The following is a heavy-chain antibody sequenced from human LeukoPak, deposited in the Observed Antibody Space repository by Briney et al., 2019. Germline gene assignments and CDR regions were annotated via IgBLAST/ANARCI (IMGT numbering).Heavy chain of an antibody. D-gene: IGHD3-16*01. J-gene: IGHJ3*02. Sequence: PSETLSLTCTVSGASITQHYWSWIRQPPGKGLEYIGYFYYDGSTNYTSSVRSRVTILVDTSKNQFTLNLRSVSAADTAKHYCTRGITGHYRSLGGFAFDIWGQGTMVAVSS. CDR2: FYYDGST. CDR1: GASITQHY. V-gene: IGHV4-59*11. CDR3: TRGITGHYRSLGGFAFDI.